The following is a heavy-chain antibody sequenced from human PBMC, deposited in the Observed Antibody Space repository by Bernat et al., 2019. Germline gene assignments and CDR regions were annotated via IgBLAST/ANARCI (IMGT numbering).Heavy chain of an antibody. Sequence: QVQLVESGGAVVQPGRSLRLSCAASGFTFGSYGMHWVRQAPGKGLEWVALLLSDGSDEYYADPVKGRFTISRDISKNALYLQMNRLRVEDTGVSFCARAGFGTVSYFYYYMAPWGKGTTVAVSS. V-gene: IGHV3-33*01. CDR3: ARAGFGTVSYFYYYMAP. CDR1: GFTFGSYG. J-gene: IGHJ6*03. CDR2: LLSDGSDE. D-gene: IGHD1-1*01.